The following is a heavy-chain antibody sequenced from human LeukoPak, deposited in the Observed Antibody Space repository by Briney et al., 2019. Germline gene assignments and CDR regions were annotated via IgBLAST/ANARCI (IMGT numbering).Heavy chain of an antibody. CDR2: IYYSGST. J-gene: IGHJ4*02. V-gene: IGHV4-59*08. CDR1: AGSISSSY. D-gene: IGHD4-11*01. Sequence: SETLSLTCTVSAGSISSSYWSWIRQPPGKGLEWIGYIYYSGSTNYNPSLKRRVTISVDTSKTQFSLKLNSVTAADTAVYYCARQGPLTTAVTTRTNPFDYWGQGTLVTVSS. CDR3: ARQGPLTTAVTTRTNPFDY.